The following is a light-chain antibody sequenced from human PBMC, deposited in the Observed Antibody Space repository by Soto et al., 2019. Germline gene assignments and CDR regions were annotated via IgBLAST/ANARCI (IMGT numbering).Light chain of an antibody. CDR2: WTS. CDR3: QQFYSSPPT. Sequence: DIVMTQSPDSLAVSLGERATINCKSCQTILHSSYNNNPLAWYQQKPGQPPKLLIYWTSTRESGVPDRFSGSGSGTDFTLTISSLQAEDVAVYYCQQFYSSPPTFGGGTKVEIK. J-gene: IGKJ4*01. V-gene: IGKV4-1*01. CDR1: QTILHSSYNNNP.